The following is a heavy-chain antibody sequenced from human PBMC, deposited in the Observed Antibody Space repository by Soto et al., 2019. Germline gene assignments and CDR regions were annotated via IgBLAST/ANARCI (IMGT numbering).Heavy chain of an antibody. CDR1: GGTFSNHA. D-gene: IGHD3-16*02. CDR3: ERGNDGIVCYLFDY. CDR2: IIPLSGTT. J-gene: IGHJ4*02. V-gene: IGHV1-69*13. Sequence: ASVKVSCKATGGTFSNHAVSWVRQAPGQGPEWMGGIIPLSGTTNFARKFKGRLTISEAESMITAYMELSGVRYEYTGVYYCERGNDGIVCYLFDYWGPGTMVTV.